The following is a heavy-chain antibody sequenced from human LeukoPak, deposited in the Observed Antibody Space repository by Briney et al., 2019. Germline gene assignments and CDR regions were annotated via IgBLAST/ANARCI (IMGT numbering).Heavy chain of an antibody. CDR2: ISYDGSNK. V-gene: IGHV3-30*04. Sequence: GGSLRLSCAASGFTFSSYAMHWVRQAPGKGLEWVAVISYDGSNKYYADSVKGRFTISRDNAENSLYLQMNSLRAEDTAVYYCARGGWYPDYWGQGSLVTVSS. CDR1: GFTFSSYA. D-gene: IGHD6-19*01. J-gene: IGHJ4*02. CDR3: ARGGWYPDY.